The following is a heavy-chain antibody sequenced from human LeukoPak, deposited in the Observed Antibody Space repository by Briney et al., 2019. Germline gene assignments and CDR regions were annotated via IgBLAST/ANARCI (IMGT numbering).Heavy chain of an antibody. D-gene: IGHD6-19*01. CDR3: SRVGSSGWPNYFDS. CDR1: GFTFSSYG. V-gene: IGHV3-33*01. CDR2: IWYDGSNK. Sequence: GGSLRLSCAASGFTFSSYGMHWVRRAPGKGLEWVAVIWYDGSNKYYADSVKGRFTISRDNSKNTLYLQMNSLRAEDTAVYFCSRVGSSGWPNYFDSWGQGTLVTVSS. J-gene: IGHJ4*02.